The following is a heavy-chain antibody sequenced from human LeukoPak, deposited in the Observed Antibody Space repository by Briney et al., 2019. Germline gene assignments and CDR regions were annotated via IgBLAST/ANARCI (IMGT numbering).Heavy chain of an antibody. Sequence: GGSLRLSCAASGFTFSSYWMNWARQAPGKGLEWVASINHNGNVNYYVDSVKGRFTISRDNAKNSLYLQMNSLRAEDTAVYYCARLGGKLLKDGMDVWGQGTTVTVSS. CDR3: ARLGGKLLKDGMDV. J-gene: IGHJ6*02. CDR1: GFTFSSYW. V-gene: IGHV3-7*03. CDR2: INHNGNVN. D-gene: IGHD2-15*01.